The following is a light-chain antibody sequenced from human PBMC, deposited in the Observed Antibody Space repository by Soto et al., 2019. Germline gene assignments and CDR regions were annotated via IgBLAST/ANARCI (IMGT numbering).Light chain of an antibody. Sequence: QSVLTQPASVSGSPGQSITISCTGTSSDVGGYDYVSWYQQHPGKAPKLKIYEVSYRPSGVSSRFSGSKSGNTPSLTISGLQTEDEADYYCTSYSRGSTRWVFGGGTKLTVL. CDR1: SSDVGGYDY. J-gene: IGLJ3*02. CDR3: TSYSRGSTRWV. CDR2: EVS. V-gene: IGLV2-14*01.